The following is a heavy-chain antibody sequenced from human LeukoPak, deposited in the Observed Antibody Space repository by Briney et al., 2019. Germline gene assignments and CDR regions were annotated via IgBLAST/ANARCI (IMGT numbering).Heavy chain of an antibody. CDR1: GGSFSGYY. J-gene: IGHJ4*02. V-gene: IGHV4-34*01. Sequence: SETPSLTCAVYGGSFSGYYWSWIRQPPGKGLEWIGEINHSGSTNYNPSLKSRVTISVDTSKNQFSLKLSSVTAADTAVYYCASQQWLVAIFDYWGQGTLVTVSS. CDR3: ASQQWLVAIFDY. D-gene: IGHD6-19*01. CDR2: INHSGST.